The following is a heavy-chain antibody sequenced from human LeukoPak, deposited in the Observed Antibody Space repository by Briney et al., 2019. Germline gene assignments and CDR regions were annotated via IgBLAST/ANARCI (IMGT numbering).Heavy chain of an antibody. J-gene: IGHJ3*02. V-gene: IGHV4-59*01. Sequence: SETLSLTCTVSGGSISTYYWSWIRQPPGKGLEWIGYIYYTGNTNYDPSLKSRITISVGTSKNQFSLKLSSVTAADTAFHYCARSASSSSRSAFDIWGQGTMVTVSS. D-gene: IGHD6-6*01. CDR1: GGSISTYY. CDR2: IYYTGNT. CDR3: ARSASSSSRSAFDI.